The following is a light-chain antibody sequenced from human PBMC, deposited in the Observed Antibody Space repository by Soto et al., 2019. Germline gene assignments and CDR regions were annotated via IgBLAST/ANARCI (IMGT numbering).Light chain of an antibody. CDR3: QQHKNWPPTYA. CDR1: QSVSSN. Sequence: EIVMTQSPATLSVSPGERATLSCRASQSVSSNLAWYQQKPGQAPRLLIYGASTRATGIPARFSGSGSGTESQLTISILQSEYFAVSFCQQHKNWPPTYAFGQGTKLEIK. V-gene: IGKV3-15*01. J-gene: IGKJ2*01. CDR2: GAS.